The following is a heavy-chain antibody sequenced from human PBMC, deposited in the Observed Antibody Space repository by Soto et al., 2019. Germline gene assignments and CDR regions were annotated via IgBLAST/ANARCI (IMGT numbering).Heavy chain of an antibody. Sequence: PGGSLRLSCASSGFTFISYWMHWVRQAPGKGLVWVSRINSDGSSTSYADSVKGRFTISRDNAKNTLYLQMNSLRAEDTAVYYCARDLGPYDFWSGYSFEPSNWFDPWGQGTLLTVSS. CDR1: GFTFISYW. CDR2: INSDGSST. V-gene: IGHV3-74*01. D-gene: IGHD3-3*01. J-gene: IGHJ5*02. CDR3: ARDLGPYDFWSGYSFEPSNWFDP.